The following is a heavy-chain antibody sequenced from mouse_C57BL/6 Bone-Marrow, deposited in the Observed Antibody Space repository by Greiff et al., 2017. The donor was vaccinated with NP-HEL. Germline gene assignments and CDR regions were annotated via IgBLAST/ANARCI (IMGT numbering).Heavy chain of an antibody. CDR1: GYTFTSYW. D-gene: IGHD1-1*01. J-gene: IGHJ1*03. CDR2: IDPSDSET. Sequence: QVQLQQPGAELVRPGSSVKLSCKASGYTFTSYWMHWVKQRPIQSLEWIGNIDPSDSETPYNQKFKDKATLPVDKSSSTAYMQLSSLTSEDSAVYYCARGVTTVDWYFDVWGTGTTVTVSS. CDR3: ARGVTTVDWYFDV. V-gene: IGHV1-52*01.